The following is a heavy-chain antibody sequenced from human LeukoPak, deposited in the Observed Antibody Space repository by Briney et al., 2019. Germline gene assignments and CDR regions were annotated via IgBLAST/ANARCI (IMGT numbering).Heavy chain of an antibody. CDR2: IYYSGST. D-gene: IGHD1-26*01. V-gene: IGHV4-59*11. Sequence: PSETLSLTSTVSGGSISSHYWSWIRQPPGKGLEWIGYIYYSGSTNYNPSLKSRVTISVDTSKNQFSLKLSSVTAADTAVYYCARVGGGSYYFDYWGQGTLVTVSS. J-gene: IGHJ4*02. CDR1: GGSISSHY. CDR3: ARVGGGSYYFDY.